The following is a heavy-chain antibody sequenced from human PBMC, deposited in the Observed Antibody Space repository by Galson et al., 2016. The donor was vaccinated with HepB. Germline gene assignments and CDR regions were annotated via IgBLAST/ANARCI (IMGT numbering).Heavy chain of an antibody. CDR3: GRGWGDY. CDR1: GYTFTDYG. D-gene: IGHD2-15*01. CDR2: VTAYNGNT. J-gene: IGHJ4*02. V-gene: IGHV1-18*01. Sequence: SVKVSCKAFGYTFTDYGISWVRQAPGQGLEWMGWVTAYNGNTDYAQKFQGRLTVTRDTSTNTGHMELRYLRSDDTAVVYWGRGWGDYWGQGALVTVSS.